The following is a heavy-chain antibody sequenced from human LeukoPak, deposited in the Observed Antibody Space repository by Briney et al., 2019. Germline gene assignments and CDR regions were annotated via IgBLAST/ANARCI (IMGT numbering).Heavy chain of an antibody. CDR3: ATRRTAVAAPFDY. J-gene: IGHJ4*02. CDR2: IYYSGST. Sequence: SQTLSLTCTVSGGSISNYYWSWIRQPPGKGLEWIGYIYYSGSTNYNPSLKSRVTISVDTSKNQFSLKLSSVAAADTAVYYCATRRTAVAAPFDYWGQGTLVTVSS. V-gene: IGHV4-59*01. D-gene: IGHD6-19*01. CDR1: GGSISNYY.